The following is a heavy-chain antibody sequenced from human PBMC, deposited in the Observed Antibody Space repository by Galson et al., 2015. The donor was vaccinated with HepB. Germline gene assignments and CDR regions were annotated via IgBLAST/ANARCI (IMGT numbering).Heavy chain of an antibody. D-gene: IGHD4-23*01. CDR3: AKESYGGNLDY. Sequence: SLRLSCAASGFTFSSYGMHWVRQAPGKGLEWVAVISYDGSNKYYADSVKGRFTISRDNSKNTLYLQMNSLRAEDTAVYYCAKESYGGNLDYWGQGTLVTASS. CDR2: ISYDGSNK. J-gene: IGHJ4*02. CDR1: GFTFSSYG. V-gene: IGHV3-30*18.